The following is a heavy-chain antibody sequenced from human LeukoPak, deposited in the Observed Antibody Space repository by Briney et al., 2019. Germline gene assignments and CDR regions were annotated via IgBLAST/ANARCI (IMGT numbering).Heavy chain of an antibody. CDR1: GFTFSDYY. Sequence: GGSLRLSCAASGFTFSDYYMSWIRQAPGKALEWVSYVSSGSSTIYYADSVKGRFTISRDNAKNSLYLQMDSLRAEDTAVYYCARVRWLSAAGTEGNFDYWGQGTLGTVSS. CDR2: VSSGSSTI. J-gene: IGHJ4*02. V-gene: IGHV3-11*04. D-gene: IGHD6-13*01. CDR3: ARVRWLSAAGTEGNFDY.